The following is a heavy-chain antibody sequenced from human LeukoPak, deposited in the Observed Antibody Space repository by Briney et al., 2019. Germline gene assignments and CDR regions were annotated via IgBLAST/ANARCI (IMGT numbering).Heavy chain of an antibody. V-gene: IGHV4-38-2*02. Sequence: PSETLSLTCSVSGYSISSGYYWDWIRQPPGKGLEWIASIYHTGKSYYNPSLKSRVTISVDKSKNQFSLKLSSVTAADTAVYYCARGFSSSWYRREYYYYYMDVWGKGTTVTVSS. CDR1: GYSISSGYY. CDR2: IYHTGKS. D-gene: IGHD6-13*01. J-gene: IGHJ6*03. CDR3: ARGFSSSWYRREYYYYYMDV.